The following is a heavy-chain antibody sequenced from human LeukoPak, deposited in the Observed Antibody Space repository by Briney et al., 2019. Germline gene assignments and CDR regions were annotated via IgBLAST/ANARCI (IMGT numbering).Heavy chain of an antibody. CDR1: GFTFSSYA. Sequence: PGGSLRLSCAASGFTFSSYAMSWVRQAPGKGLEWVSAISGSGGSTYYADSVKGRFTISRDNPKNTLYLQMNSLRAEDTAVYYCAKVGRIRYWYFDLWGRGTLVTVSS. D-gene: IGHD1-26*01. CDR3: AKVGRIRYWYFDL. V-gene: IGHV3-23*01. CDR2: ISGSGGST. J-gene: IGHJ2*01.